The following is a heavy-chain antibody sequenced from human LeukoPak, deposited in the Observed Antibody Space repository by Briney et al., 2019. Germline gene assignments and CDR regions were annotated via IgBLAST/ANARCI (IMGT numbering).Heavy chain of an antibody. J-gene: IGHJ4*02. CDR1: GFTFSRYW. V-gene: IGHV3-74*01. Sequence: HPGGSLRLSCAASGFTFSRYWMHWVRQAPGKGLVWVSRINPEETNTNYADSVEGRFTISRDNAKSTLYLHINSLRVEDTAVYYCARGGLEPTDYWGKGTLVTVSS. CDR2: INPEETNT. CDR3: ARGGLEPTDY. D-gene: IGHD1-1*01.